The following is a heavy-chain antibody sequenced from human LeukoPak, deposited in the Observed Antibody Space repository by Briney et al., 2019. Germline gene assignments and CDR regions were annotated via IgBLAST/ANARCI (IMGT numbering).Heavy chain of an antibody. D-gene: IGHD3-16*02. CDR3: AKDRYDYLWGNNRFVFDS. CDR1: GFTFDDYA. Sequence: GGSLRLSCAGSGFTFDDYAMSWVRQAPGKGLEWVSGITWNGGSTGYVDSVKGRFTISRDNSKSTLYLRMNSLRAEDTAVYYCAKDRYDYLWGNNRFVFDSWGQGTLVTVAS. J-gene: IGHJ4*02. CDR2: ITWNGGST. V-gene: IGHV3-20*04.